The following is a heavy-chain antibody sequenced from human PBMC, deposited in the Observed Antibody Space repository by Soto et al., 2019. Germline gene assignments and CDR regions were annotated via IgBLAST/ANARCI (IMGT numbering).Heavy chain of an antibody. V-gene: IGHV4-30-4*01. CDR1: GDSISSGDHY. D-gene: IGHD3-9*01. CDR3: GRLEGLATISYYFDY. J-gene: IGHJ4*02. Sequence: SETLSLTCPVSGDSISSGDHYWSWIRQPPGKGLEWIGYVYYSGSTYYNPSLESRVTISVDKSKNQFSLKLMSVSAADTAVYYCGRLEGLATISYYFDYWGQGALVTVSS. CDR2: VYYSGST.